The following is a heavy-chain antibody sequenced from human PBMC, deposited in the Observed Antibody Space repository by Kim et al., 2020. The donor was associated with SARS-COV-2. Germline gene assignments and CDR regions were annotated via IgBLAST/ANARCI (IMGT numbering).Heavy chain of an antibody. CDR2: ISGSGGST. D-gene: IGHD3-22*01. CDR3: AKDSYDSSGYYHY. J-gene: IGHJ4*02. CDR1: GFTFSSYA. V-gene: IGHV3-23*01. Sequence: GGSLRLSCAASGFTFSSYAMSWVRQAPGKGLEWVSAISGSGGSTYYADSVKGRFSISRDNTKNTLYLQMNSLRAEDTAVYYCAKDSYDSSGYYHYWGQGTLVTVSS.